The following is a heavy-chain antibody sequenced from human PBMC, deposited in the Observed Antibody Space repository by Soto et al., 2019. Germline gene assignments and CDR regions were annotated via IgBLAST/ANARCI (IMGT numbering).Heavy chain of an antibody. CDR2: INPSGGST. D-gene: IGHD3-22*01. V-gene: IGHV1-46*03. CDR1: GYTFTSYY. Sequence: EASVKVSCKASGYTFTSYYIHWVRQAPGQGLEWMGRINPSGGSTTYAQKFQGRITMTRDTSTSTVYMELSSLRSEDTAVYYCARGTEVVAPWGQGTLVTVSS. CDR3: ARGTEVVAP. J-gene: IGHJ5*02.